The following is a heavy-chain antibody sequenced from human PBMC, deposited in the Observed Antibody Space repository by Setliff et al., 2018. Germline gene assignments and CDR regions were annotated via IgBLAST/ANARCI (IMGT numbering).Heavy chain of an antibody. CDR1: GGSISGYY. CDR2: IYSSGSI. V-gene: IGHV4-59*08. Sequence: KTSETLSLTCNVSGGSISGYYWSWIRQPPGKGLEWIGNIYSSGSIKYNPSLRSRVTISVDTVKNQFSLRLSSLTAADTAVYYCARAPDSGTCYNLYPYYNDVWGKGTTVTVS. J-gene: IGHJ6*03. CDR3: ARAPDSGTCYNLYPYYNDV. D-gene: IGHD1-26*01.